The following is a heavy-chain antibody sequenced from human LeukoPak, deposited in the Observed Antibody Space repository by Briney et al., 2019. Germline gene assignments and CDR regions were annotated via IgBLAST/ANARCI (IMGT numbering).Heavy chain of an antibody. J-gene: IGHJ4*02. Sequence: GGSLRLSCVTSGFTFGSFGMHWVRQAPGKGLEWVTFIRYDGSNAFYADSVKGRFSVSRDNSKNTLYLQMNSLRAEDTAVYYCARDYYDSSGYYCFDYWGQGTLVTVSS. V-gene: IGHV3-30*02. CDR2: IRYDGSNA. CDR1: GFTFGSFG. D-gene: IGHD3-22*01. CDR3: ARDYYDSSGYYCFDY.